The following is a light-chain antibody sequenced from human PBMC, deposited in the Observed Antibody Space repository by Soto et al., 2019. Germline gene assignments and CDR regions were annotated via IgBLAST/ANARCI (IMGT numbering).Light chain of an antibody. Sequence: QSVLTQPPSVSGSPGQSVTISCTGTSTDFVSYNRVSWYQQPPGTAPKLMIYEFSKRPSGVPDRFSGSKSGNTAYLTISGLHVEDEAEYFCFSFTTTSTHVFGTGTKVTVL. V-gene: IGLV2-18*02. CDR3: FSFTTTSTHV. CDR2: EFS. CDR1: STDFVSYNR. J-gene: IGLJ1*01.